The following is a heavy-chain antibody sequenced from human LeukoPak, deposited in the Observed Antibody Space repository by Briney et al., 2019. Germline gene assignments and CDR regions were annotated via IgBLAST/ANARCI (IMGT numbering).Heavy chain of an antibody. Sequence: SSETLSLTCAVYGGSFSSYYWGWIRQPPGKGLEWIGSIHSSGSTYYNLSLKSRVTISVDTSKNHFSLKVNSVTAADTAIYYCARPRASRTYPNDAFDIWGQGTMVTVSS. J-gene: IGHJ3*02. CDR2: IHSSGST. V-gene: IGHV4-39*02. CDR3: ARPRASRTYPNDAFDI. CDR1: GGSFSSYY. D-gene: IGHD2-2*01.